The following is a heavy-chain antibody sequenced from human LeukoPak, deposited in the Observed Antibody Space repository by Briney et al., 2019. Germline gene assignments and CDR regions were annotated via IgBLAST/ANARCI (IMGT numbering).Heavy chain of an antibody. CDR2: IYYSGST. CDR1: GGSISSYY. Sequence: SETLSLTCTVSGGSISSYYWSWIRQPPGKGLEWIGYIYYSGSTNYNPSLKSRVTISVDTSKNQFSLKLSSVTAADTAVYYCARGNSGGWFDPWDQGTLVTVSS. J-gene: IGHJ5*02. V-gene: IGHV4-59*08. CDR3: ARGNSGGWFDP. D-gene: IGHD6-19*01.